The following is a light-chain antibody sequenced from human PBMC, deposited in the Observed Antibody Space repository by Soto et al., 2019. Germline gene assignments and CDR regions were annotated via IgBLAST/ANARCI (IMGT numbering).Light chain of an antibody. CDR2: DVN. CDR3: SSYAGSSNV. V-gene: IGLV2-8*01. CDR1: SSDVGGYNY. Sequence: QSALTQPPSASGSPGQSVAISCTGTSSDVGGYNYVSWYQQHPGKAPKLMIYDVNKRPSGVPDRFSGSKSGNTAFLTVSGLQAEDEADYYCSSYAGSSNVFGTGTKLTVL. J-gene: IGLJ1*01.